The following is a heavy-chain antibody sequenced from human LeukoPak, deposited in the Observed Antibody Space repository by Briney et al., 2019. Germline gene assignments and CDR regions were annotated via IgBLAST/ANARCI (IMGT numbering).Heavy chain of an antibody. D-gene: IGHD2-2*01. CDR1: GFTVSSNY. J-gene: IGHJ4*02. CDR3: ARAAHSSTSPIDY. Sequence: PGGSLRLSCAASGFTVSSNYMSWVRQAPGKGLEWVSVIYSGGTTYYADSVKGRFTISRDSSKDTLYLQMNSLSADDTAVYYCARAAHSSTSPIDYWGQGTLVTVSS. V-gene: IGHV3-53*01. CDR2: IYSGGTT.